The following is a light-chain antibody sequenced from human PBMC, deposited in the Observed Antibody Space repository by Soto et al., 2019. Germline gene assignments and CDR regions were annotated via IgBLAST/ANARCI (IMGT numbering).Light chain of an antibody. V-gene: IGKV1-39*01. Sequence: DIQMTQSPSSLSASVGDRVSITCRASQDITKYLNWYQQKPGKAPSLLIYGASSLQSGVPSRFSGSGSGTDFALTISSLHPEDFATYFWQESYNTPFTFGGGTNLEMK. J-gene: IGKJ4*01. CDR2: GAS. CDR3: QESYNTPFT. CDR1: QDITKY.